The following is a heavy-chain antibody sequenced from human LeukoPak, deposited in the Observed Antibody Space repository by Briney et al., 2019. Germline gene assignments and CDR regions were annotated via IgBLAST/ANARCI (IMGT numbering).Heavy chain of an antibody. CDR3: ATSGYSSGWYVY. CDR2: ISASGGST. J-gene: IGHJ4*02. CDR1: GFTFSSSA. D-gene: IGHD6-19*01. Sequence: GGSLRLSCAASGFTFSSSAMSWVRQVPGKGLEWVSGISASGGSTSYADSVRGRFTISRDNSKNTLYLQMNSLRAEDTAVYYCATSGYSSGWYVYWGQGTLVTVSS. V-gene: IGHV3-23*01.